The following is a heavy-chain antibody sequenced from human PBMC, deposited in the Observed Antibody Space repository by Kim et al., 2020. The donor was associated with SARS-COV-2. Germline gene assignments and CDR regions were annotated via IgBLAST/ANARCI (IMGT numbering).Heavy chain of an antibody. V-gene: IGHV2-70*11. Sequence: SGPTRVNPTQTLTLTCTFSGFSLTTSGMCVSWVRQPPGRALEWLARIDWDDDKYYNTSLKTRLTISKDTPKNQVVLTMTNLDPVDTATYYCARTSGKGYCTTTTCLRGGWFDPWGQGTLVTVSS. CDR2: IDWDDDK. J-gene: IGHJ5*02. CDR3: ARTSGKGYCTTTTCLRGGWFDP. CDR1: GFSLTTSGMC. D-gene: IGHD2-8*01.